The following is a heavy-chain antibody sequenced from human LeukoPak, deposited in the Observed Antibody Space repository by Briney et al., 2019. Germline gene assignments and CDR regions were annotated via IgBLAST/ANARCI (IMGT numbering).Heavy chain of an antibody. Sequence: PSETLSLTCTVSGGSISSYYWSWIRQPPGKGLEWIGYIYYSGSTNYNPSLKSRVTISVDTSKNQFSLKLSSVTAADTAVYYCARRLTFSDRDWLPSTYNWFDPWGQGTLVTVSS. J-gene: IGHJ5*02. V-gene: IGHV4-59*08. CDR2: IYYSGST. CDR1: GGSISSYY. CDR3: ARRLTFSDRDWLPSTYNWFDP. D-gene: IGHD3/OR15-3a*01.